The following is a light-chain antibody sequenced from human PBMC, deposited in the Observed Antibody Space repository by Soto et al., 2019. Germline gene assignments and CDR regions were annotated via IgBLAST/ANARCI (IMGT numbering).Light chain of an antibody. J-gene: IGKJ1*01. V-gene: IGKV3-20*01. CDR3: QQYDSSPRT. CDR2: GAS. CDR1: QSFTSTS. Sequence: EIVLTQSPGTLSLSPGERATLSCRASQSFTSTSLAWYQQNPGQAPRLLISGASRRAAGIPDRFSGCGSGTDFTLTISRLESEDLAVYYCQQYDSSPRTFGQGTRVEIK.